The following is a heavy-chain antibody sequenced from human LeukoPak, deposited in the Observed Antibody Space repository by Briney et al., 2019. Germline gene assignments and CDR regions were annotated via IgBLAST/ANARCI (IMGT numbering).Heavy chain of an antibody. CDR1: GFTFRSYN. J-gene: IGHJ4*02. CDR3: ARDSGYSYVDDY. Sequence: GGSLRLSCAASGFTFRSYNMQWVRQAPGKRLEWVSYISYNSGTIFYADSVKGRFTISRDNAKDSLYLQMSSLRDEDTAVYYCARDSGYSYVDDYWGQGTLVTVSS. CDR2: ISYNSGTI. D-gene: IGHD5-18*01. V-gene: IGHV3-48*02.